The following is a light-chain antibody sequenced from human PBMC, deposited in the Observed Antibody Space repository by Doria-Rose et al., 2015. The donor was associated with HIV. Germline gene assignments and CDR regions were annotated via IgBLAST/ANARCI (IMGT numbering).Light chain of an antibody. CDR2: AAS. J-gene: IGKJ1*01. CDR3: QQTYSSPPWT. Sequence: DIRMTQSPSSLSASIGDRVTTTCRASQTVSTYLNWFQQEPGKAPKLLIYAASRLQSGVPSRFSGSGSGTDFTLTISGLQPGDFATYYCQQTYSSPPWTLGQGTKVEMK. CDR1: QTVSTY. V-gene: IGKV1-39*01.